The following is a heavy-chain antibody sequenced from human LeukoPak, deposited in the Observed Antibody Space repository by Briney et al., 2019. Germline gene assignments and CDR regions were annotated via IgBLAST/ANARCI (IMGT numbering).Heavy chain of an antibody. CDR1: GFSFSTYA. Sequence: GGSLRPSCAASGFSFSTYAMNWVRQAPGKGLEWVSGISSGGDSTYFADSVKGRFTISRDNSKNTVSLHMNSLRAEDTAVYYCAKVAPLGSSWYAFNYWGQGTLVTVS. V-gene: IGHV3-23*01. J-gene: IGHJ4*02. CDR2: ISSGGDST. D-gene: IGHD6-13*01. CDR3: AKVAPLGSSWYAFNY.